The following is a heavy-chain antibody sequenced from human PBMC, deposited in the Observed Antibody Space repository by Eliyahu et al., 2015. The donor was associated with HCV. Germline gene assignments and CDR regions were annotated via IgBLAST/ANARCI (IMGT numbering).Heavy chain of an antibody. CDR1: GFPFXSXG. J-gene: IGHJ4*02. V-gene: IGHV3-30*18. CDR3: AKVSRLRAVAGTDY. CDR2: ISYDGSNK. D-gene: IGHD6-19*01. Sequence: QVQLVESGGGVVQPGRSLRLSCAASGFPFXSXGMHWVRQAPGKGLXWVAVISYDGSNKYYADSVKGRFTISRDNSKNTLYLQMNSLRAEDTAVYYCAKVSRLRAVAGTDYWGQGTLVTVSS.